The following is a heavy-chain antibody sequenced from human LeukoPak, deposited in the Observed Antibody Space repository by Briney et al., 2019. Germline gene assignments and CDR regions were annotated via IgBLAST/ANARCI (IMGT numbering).Heavy chain of an antibody. Sequence: SSETLSLTCTVSGGSISSYYWSWIRQPPAKGLEWIGYIYYSGSTNYNPSLKSRFTISVDTSKNQFSLKLSSVTAADTAVYYCARQVYGGNSVAFDIWGQGTMVTVSS. CDR1: GGSISSYY. CDR3: ARQVYGGNSVAFDI. J-gene: IGHJ3*02. CDR2: IYYSGST. D-gene: IGHD4-23*01. V-gene: IGHV4-59*08.